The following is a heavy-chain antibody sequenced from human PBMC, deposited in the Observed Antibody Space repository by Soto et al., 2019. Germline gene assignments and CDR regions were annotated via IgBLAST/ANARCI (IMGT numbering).Heavy chain of an antibody. J-gene: IGHJ5*02. CDR1: GYTFTSFG. Sequence: ASVKVSCKASGYTFTSFGITWVRQAPGQGLEWMGWISSYNGNTNYAQKVQGRVTLTTDTSTSTTYMELRSLRSDDTAVYYCARGPRYCSTTTCFAGVTWFDPWGQGTLVTVSS. CDR3: ARGPRYCSTTTCFAGVTWFDP. V-gene: IGHV1-18*04. CDR2: ISSYNGNT. D-gene: IGHD2-2*01.